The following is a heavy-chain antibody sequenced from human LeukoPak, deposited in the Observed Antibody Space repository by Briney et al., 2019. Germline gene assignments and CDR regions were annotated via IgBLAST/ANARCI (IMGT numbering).Heavy chain of an antibody. J-gene: IGHJ4*02. V-gene: IGHV4-59*01. CDR3: ARMDRSGWYYFGY. Sequence: SETLSLTCTVSSGSISSYYWSWIRQAPGKGLEWIGYIYYSGSTNYSPSLKTRVTISVDTSKNQFSLKLTSVTAADTAVYYCARMDRSGWYYFGYWGQGTLVTVSS. CDR2: IYYSGST. CDR1: SGSISSYY. D-gene: IGHD6-19*01.